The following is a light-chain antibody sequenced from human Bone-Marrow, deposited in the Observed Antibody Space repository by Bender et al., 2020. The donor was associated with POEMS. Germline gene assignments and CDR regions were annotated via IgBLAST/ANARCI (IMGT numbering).Light chain of an antibody. Sequence: QSALTQPASVSGSPGQSITISCTGTNTDVGSYDLVSWYQQNAGKAPKLVIYQVTMRPSGVSYRFSGSKSGNTASLTISGLQAEDEADYYCCSYAGSITHLLFGGGTKLTVL. CDR3: CSYAGSITHLL. CDR2: QVT. J-gene: IGLJ2*01. CDR1: NTDVGSYDL. V-gene: IGLV2-23*02.